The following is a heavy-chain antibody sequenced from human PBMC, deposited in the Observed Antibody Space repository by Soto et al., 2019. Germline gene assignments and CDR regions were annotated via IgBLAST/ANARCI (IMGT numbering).Heavy chain of an antibody. J-gene: IGHJ4*02. CDR1: GRTFSSYR. V-gene: IGHV1-69*13. Sequence: ASVKVSCKASGRTFSSYRINWVRQAPGQGLEWVGGIVPIYRTADYAQKFQGRVTITADESARTYYMELRSLKSQDTAVYYCVRDAGAKLSSSWGQGTMVAFSS. CDR3: VRDAGAKLSSS. CDR2: IVPIYRTA. D-gene: IGHD6-13*01.